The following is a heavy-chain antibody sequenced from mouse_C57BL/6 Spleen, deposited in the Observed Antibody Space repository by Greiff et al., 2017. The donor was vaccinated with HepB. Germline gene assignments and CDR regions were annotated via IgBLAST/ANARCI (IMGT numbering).Heavy chain of an antibody. V-gene: IGHV5-17*01. D-gene: IGHD1-1*01. CDR1: GFTFSDYG. J-gene: IGHJ2*01. Sequence: VQLQQSGGGLVKPGGSLKLSCAASGFTFSDYGMHWVRQAPEKGLEWVAYISSGSSTIYYADTVKGRFTISRDNAKNTLFLQMTSLRSEDTAMYYCARPYYYGSSPYFDYWGQGTTLTVSS. CDR3: ARPYYYGSSPYFDY. CDR2: ISSGSSTI.